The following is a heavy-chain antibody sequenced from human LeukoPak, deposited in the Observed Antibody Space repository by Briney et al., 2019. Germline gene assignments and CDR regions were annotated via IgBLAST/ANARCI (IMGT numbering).Heavy chain of an antibody. J-gene: IGHJ6*02. CDR2: ISWNSGSI. CDR3: AKAYRRFLEFDGMDV. Sequence: PGGSLRLSCAASGFTFDDYAMHWVRQAPGKGLEWVSGISWNSGSIGYADSVEGRFTISRDNAKDSLYLQMNSLRAEDTALYYCAKAYRRFLEFDGMDVWGQGTTVTVSS. V-gene: IGHV3-9*01. D-gene: IGHD3-3*01. CDR1: GFTFDDYA.